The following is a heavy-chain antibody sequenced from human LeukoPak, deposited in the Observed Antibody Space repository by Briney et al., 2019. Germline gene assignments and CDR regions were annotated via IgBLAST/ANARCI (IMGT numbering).Heavy chain of an antibody. D-gene: IGHD3-3*01. CDR3: ARESHSSKRKIFYAPSPH. Sequence: PGGSLRLSCAASKFNFSTYSMNWIRQAPGRGLEWVSYISSSSTTIYYADSVKGRFTISRDNAKNSLYLQMNSLRAEDAAVYYWARESHSSKRKIFYAPSPHGGKGPLPPVSS. CDR2: ISSSSTTI. V-gene: IGHV3-48*01. J-gene: IGHJ1*01. CDR1: KFNFSTYS.